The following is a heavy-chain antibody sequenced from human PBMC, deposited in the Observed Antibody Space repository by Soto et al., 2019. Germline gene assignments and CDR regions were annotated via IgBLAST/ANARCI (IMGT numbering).Heavy chain of an antibody. V-gene: IGHV1-24*01. Sequence: ASVKVSCKVSGYTLTELSMHWVRQAPGKGLEWMGGFDPEDGETIYAQKFQGRVTMTEDTSTDTAYMELSSLRSEDTAVYYCATNYYDSSGCFQFLDYWGQGTLVTVSS. D-gene: IGHD3-22*01. J-gene: IGHJ4*02. CDR3: ATNYYDSSGCFQFLDY. CDR2: FDPEDGET. CDR1: GYTLTELS.